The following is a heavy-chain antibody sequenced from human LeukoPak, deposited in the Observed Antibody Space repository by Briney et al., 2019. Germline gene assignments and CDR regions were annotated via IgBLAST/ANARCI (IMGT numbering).Heavy chain of an antibody. CDR3: ARGPTSRGVAFDY. Sequence: SETLSLTCTVSGGPLSTSNYYWGWIPHPPGKGLEWIGNIYYSERTYYNPSLKSRLTITVDDSKNHLSLKLTSRPAADTAVYFCARGPTSRGVAFDYWGEGTLVTVSS. V-gene: IGHV4-39*07. CDR1: GGPLSTSNYY. CDR2: IYYSERT. D-gene: IGHD2-15*01. J-gene: IGHJ4*02.